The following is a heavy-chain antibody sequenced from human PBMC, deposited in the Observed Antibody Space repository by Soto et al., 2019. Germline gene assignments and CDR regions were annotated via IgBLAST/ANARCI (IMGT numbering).Heavy chain of an antibody. CDR2: MNPNSSNT. J-gene: IGHJ6*02. D-gene: IGHD3-9*01. CDR3: ARGRGLRYFDWLGGMDV. Sequence: ASVKVSCKASGYTFTSYDINWVRQSTGQGLEWMGWMNPNSSNTGYAQKFQGRVTMTRNTSISTAYMELSSLRSEDTAVYYCARGRGLRYFDWLGGMDVWGQGTTVTVSS. CDR1: GYTFTSYD. V-gene: IGHV1-8*01.